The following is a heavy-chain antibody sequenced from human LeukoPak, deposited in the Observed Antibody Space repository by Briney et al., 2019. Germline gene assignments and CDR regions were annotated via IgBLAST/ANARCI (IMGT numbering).Heavy chain of an antibody. Sequence: SETLSLTCTVSGGSISSSIYYWGWIRQPPGKGLEWIGSIYHSGNTYYNPSLKSRVTISLDTSKNQFSLKLTSVTAADTAVYFCARDLRCSNGACYGYYYYYMDVWGKGTTVTVSS. CDR1: GGSISSSIYY. CDR3: ARDLRCSNGACYGYYYYYMDV. CDR2: IYHSGNT. V-gene: IGHV4-39*07. J-gene: IGHJ6*03. D-gene: IGHD2-8*01.